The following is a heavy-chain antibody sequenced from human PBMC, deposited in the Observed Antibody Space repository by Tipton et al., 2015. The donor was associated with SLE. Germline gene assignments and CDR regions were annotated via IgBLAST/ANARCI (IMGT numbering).Heavy chain of an antibody. D-gene: IGHD6-13*01. J-gene: IGHJ5*02. CDR3: AKGPLSSTWYPNWFDP. Sequence: CAASGFTFSSYGMHWVRQAPGKGLEWVTFIRYDGSNKYYADSVKGRFTISRDNSKNTLYLQMNSLRAEDTAVYCCAKGPLSSTWYPNWFDPWGQGTLVTVSS. CDR1: GFTFSSYG. V-gene: IGHV3-30*02. CDR2: IRYDGSNK.